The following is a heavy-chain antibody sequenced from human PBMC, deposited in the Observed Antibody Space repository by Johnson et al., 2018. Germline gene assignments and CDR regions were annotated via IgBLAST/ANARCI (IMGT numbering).Heavy chain of an antibody. CDR2: IIPIFGTA. CDR3: ARERVNAFDI. J-gene: IGHJ3*02. Sequence: QVQLVESGAEVQKPGASVKVSCKASGGTFSSYAISWVRQAPGRGLEWMGGIIPIFGTANYAQTFQGRVTITADESTSPAYMGLSSLSSEDTSVYYCARERVNAFDIWVQVTMVTVSS. V-gene: IGHV1-69*01. D-gene: IGHD2-21*01. CDR1: GGTFSSYA.